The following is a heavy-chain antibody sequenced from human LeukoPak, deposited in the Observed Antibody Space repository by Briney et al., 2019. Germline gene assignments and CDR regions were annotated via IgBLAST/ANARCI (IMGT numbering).Heavy chain of an antibody. D-gene: IGHD3-3*01. V-gene: IGHV3-23*01. CDR2: ISGSGGST. J-gene: IGHJ4*02. Sequence: PRRSLRLSCAASGFTFSSYAMSWVRQAPGKGLEWVSAISGSGGSTYYADSVKGRFTISRDNSKNTPYLQMNSLGAKDTAVYYCGKVGYDFWSSYYVHWGQGTLVTVSS. CDR3: GKVGYDFWSSYYVH. CDR1: GFTFSSYA.